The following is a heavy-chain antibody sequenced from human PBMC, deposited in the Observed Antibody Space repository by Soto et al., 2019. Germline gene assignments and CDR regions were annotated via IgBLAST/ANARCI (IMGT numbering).Heavy chain of an antibody. D-gene: IGHD1-26*01. Sequence: QVQLVQSGTEVKKPGASVKVSCKASGYTFTSYGISWVRQARGQGLEWMGWISGYNGNTKYAQKFQGRVNKTTDTSTRTAYMELRSVRSDDTAVYYCTRGPRESSGSPRWYWGQGTLVTVSS. CDR1: GYTFTSYG. CDR3: TRGPRESSGSPRWY. V-gene: IGHV1-18*01. J-gene: IGHJ4*02. CDR2: ISGYNGNT.